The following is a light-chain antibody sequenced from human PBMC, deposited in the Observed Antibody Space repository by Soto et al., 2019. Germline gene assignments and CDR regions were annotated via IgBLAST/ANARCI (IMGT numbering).Light chain of an antibody. J-gene: IGKJ5*01. CDR1: QDISSW. V-gene: IGKV1-12*01. CDR3: QHANSSPIA. CDR2: VAS. Sequence: DIQMTQSPSSLSASVGDRVNITCRASQDISSWLAWYQQKPGKAPKLLIYVASSLQSEVPSRYIGSGSWTDFTLTVSSLHPEDFAASYGQHANSSPIALGNGTRLEI.